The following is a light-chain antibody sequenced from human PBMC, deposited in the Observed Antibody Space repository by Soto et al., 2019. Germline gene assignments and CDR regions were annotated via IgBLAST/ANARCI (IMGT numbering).Light chain of an antibody. J-gene: IGKJ2*01. CDR1: QSVSSN. Sequence: MTQSPATLSVSPGERATLSCRASQSVSSNLAWYQQKPGQAPRLLIYGASTRATGIPARFSGSGSGTEFTLTISSLQSEDFAVYYCQQYNNWPPYTFGQGTKLEIK. CDR2: GAS. V-gene: IGKV3-15*01. CDR3: QQYNNWPPYT.